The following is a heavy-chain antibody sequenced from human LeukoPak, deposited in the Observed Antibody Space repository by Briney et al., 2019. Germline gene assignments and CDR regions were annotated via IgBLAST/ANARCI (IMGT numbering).Heavy chain of an antibody. Sequence: SETLSLTCAVYGGSFSGYYWSWIRQPPGKGLEWIGEINHSGRTNYNPSLKSRVTISVDTSKNQFSLKLSSVTAADTAVYYCARDPYSGGYGAYYYYYMDVWGKGTTVTVSS. J-gene: IGHJ6*03. D-gene: IGHD6-19*01. CDR1: GGSFSGYY. V-gene: IGHV4-34*01. CDR2: INHSGRT. CDR3: ARDPYSGGYGAYYYYYMDV.